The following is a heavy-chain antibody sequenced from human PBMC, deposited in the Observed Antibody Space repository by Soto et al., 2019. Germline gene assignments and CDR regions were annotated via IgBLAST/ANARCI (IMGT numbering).Heavy chain of an antibody. CDR1: GGSFSGYY. CDR2: INHSGST. V-gene: IGHV4-34*01. D-gene: IGHD3-3*01. Sequence: PSETLSPTCAVYGGSFSGYYWSWIRQPPGKGLEWIGEINHSGSTNYNPSLKSRVTISVDTSKNQFSLKLSSVTAADTAVYYCARGRGSVFGFWSGPTAYGMDVWGQGTTVTVSS. CDR3: ARGRGSVFGFWSGPTAYGMDV. J-gene: IGHJ6*02.